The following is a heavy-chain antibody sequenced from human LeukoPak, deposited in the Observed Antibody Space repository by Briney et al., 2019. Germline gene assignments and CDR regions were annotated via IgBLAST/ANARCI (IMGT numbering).Heavy chain of an antibody. Sequence: SETLSLTCTVSGGSISSSSYYWGWIRQPPGKGLEWIGSIYYSGSTYYNPSLKSRVTISVDTSKNQFSLKLSSVTAADTAVYYCARESPNYYDSSGVDAFDIWGQGTMVTVSS. V-gene: IGHV4-39*07. CDR3: ARESPNYYDSSGVDAFDI. J-gene: IGHJ3*02. CDR2: IYYSGST. D-gene: IGHD3-22*01. CDR1: GGSISSSSYY.